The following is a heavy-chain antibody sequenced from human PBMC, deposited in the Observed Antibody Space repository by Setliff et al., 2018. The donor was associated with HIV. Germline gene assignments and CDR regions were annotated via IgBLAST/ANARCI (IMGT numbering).Heavy chain of an antibody. D-gene: IGHD5-12*01. CDR3: AKIGRGYDPRWDC. CDR2: ISDSGRSI. Sequence: PGGSLRLSCAASGFLFSSYAMSWVRQSPGKGLEWVSGISDSGRSIHYTASVKGRFTISRDNSKNTIYLHMNSLRADDTAVYYCAKIGRGYDPRWDCWGQGTLVTVSS. V-gene: IGHV3-23*01. J-gene: IGHJ4*02. CDR1: GFLFSSYA.